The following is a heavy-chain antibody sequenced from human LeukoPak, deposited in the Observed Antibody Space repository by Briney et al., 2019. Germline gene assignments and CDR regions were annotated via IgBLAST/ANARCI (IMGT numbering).Heavy chain of an antibody. CDR2: IIPIFGTA. Sequence: ASVKVSCKASGGTFSSYAISWVRQAPGQGLEWMGGIIPIFGTANYAQKFQGRVTTTTDESTSTAYMELSSLRSEDTAVYYCARSTYYDILTGYFPPYYFDYWGQGTLVTVSS. CDR3: ARSTYYDILTGYFPPYYFDY. V-gene: IGHV1-69*05. J-gene: IGHJ4*02. CDR1: GGTFSSYA. D-gene: IGHD3-9*01.